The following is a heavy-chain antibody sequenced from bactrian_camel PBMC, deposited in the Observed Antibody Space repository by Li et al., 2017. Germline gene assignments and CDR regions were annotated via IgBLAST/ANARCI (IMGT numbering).Heavy chain of an antibody. D-gene: IGHD5*01. J-gene: IGHJ6*01. CDR1: GFTSYSYD. CDR2: INSDGGNT. Sequence: DVQLVESGGGLVQPGGSLRLTCAGSGFTSYSYDMTWVRQGPGKGLEWVSSINSDGGNTYYADSVKGRFTISRDSAKNTVYLQMNSLKTEDTAMYYCAAERPSTWLADFIYWGQGTQVTVS. V-gene: IGHV3S40*01. CDR3: AAERPSTWLADFIY.